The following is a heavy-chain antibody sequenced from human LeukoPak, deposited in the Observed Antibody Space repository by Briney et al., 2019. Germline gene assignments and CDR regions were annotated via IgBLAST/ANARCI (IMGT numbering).Heavy chain of an antibody. CDR3: ARVGRYCSSTSCYGNWFDP. CDR2: IYTSGST. J-gene: IGHJ5*02. D-gene: IGHD2-2*01. CDR1: GGSISSYY. Sequence: PSETLSLTCTVSGGSISSYYWSWIRQPAGKGLEWIGRIYTSGSTNYNPPLKSRVTMSVDTSKNQFSLKLSSVTAADTAVYYCARVGRYCSSTSCYGNWFDPWGQGTLVTVSS. V-gene: IGHV4-4*07.